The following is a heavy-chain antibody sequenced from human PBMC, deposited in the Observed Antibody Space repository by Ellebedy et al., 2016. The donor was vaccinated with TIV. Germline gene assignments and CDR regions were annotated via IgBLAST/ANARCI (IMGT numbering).Heavy chain of an antibody. Sequence: AASVKVSCKASGYTFTSYDINWVRQATGQGLEWMGWMNPNSGNTGYAQKFQGRVTMTRNTSISTAYMELSSLRSEDTAVYYCARDADTAMVKFDYWGQGTLVTVSS. CDR1: GYTFTSYD. CDR3: ARDADTAMVKFDY. J-gene: IGHJ4*02. CDR2: MNPNSGNT. D-gene: IGHD5-18*01. V-gene: IGHV1-8*01.